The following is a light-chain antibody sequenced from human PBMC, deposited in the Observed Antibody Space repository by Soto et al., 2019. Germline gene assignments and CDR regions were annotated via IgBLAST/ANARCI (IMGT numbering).Light chain of an antibody. V-gene: IGKV3-20*01. CDR3: QQYGSSRT. J-gene: IGKJ1*01. CDR2: GAS. CDR1: QSVSSSY. Sequence: EIVLTQSPGTLSLSPGERATLSCRASQSVSSSYLAWYQQKPGQAPRLLIYGASSRATGIPDRFSGSGSGTDFTLTISRLEPEDFAVYYCQQYGSSRTFCQGDQGGYQT.